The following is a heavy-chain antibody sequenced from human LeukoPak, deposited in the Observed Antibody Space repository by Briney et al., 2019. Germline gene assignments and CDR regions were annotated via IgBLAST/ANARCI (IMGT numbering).Heavy chain of an antibody. J-gene: IGHJ4*02. CDR1: GFTFSSYT. V-gene: IGHV3-23*01. CDR3: AKARAGDITAAFNY. Sequence: GGSLRLSCAASGFTFSSYTMSWVRQAPGKGLEWVSTITTRDGNTYYADSVKGRFTISRDNSQNTLYLQMNSLRTEDTAIYYCAKARAGDITAAFNYWGQGTLVTVSS. D-gene: IGHD6-13*01. CDR2: ITTRDGNT.